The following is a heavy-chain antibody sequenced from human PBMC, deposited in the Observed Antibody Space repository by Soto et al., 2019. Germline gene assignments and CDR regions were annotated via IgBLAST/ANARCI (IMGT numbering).Heavy chain of an antibody. CDR2: INHSGST. CDR1: GGSFSGYY. CDR3: ARGGKARYGYDY. D-gene: IGHD4-17*01. Sequence: SETLSLTCAVYGGSFSGYYWSWIRQPPGKGLEWIGEINHSGSTNYNPSLKSRVTISVDTSKNQFSLKLSSVTAADTAVYYCARGGKARYGYDYWGQGTLVTVSS. V-gene: IGHV4-34*01. J-gene: IGHJ4*02.